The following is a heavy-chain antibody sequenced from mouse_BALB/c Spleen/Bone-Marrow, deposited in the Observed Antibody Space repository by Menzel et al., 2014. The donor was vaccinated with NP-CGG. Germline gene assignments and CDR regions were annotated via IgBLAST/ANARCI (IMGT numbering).Heavy chain of an antibody. J-gene: IGHJ4*01. V-gene: IGHV1-74*01. Sequence: VQLQQSGPELVRPGASAKMSCKASDYTFTSYWMHWVKQRPGQGLEWIGMIYPANSKTRLNQKFKDKATLNVDKSSNTAYMHLSSLTSEDSAVYYCARTFQPRRAMDYWGQGSSVTVSS. CDR3: ARTFQPRRAMDY. CDR1: DYTFTSYW. CDR2: IYPANSKT.